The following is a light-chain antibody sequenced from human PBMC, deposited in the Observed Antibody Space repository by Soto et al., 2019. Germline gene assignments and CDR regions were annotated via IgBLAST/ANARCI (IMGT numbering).Light chain of an antibody. CDR3: CSYVDHRKFV. V-gene: IGLV2-23*01. CDR1: SSDVEANKL. J-gene: IGLJ3*02. Sequence: QSALTQPASVSGSPGQSITISCTGSSSDVEANKLVSWYQQHPGTAPRLLIYEDIRRPSGISSRFSGSKSVNTASLTISGLRAEDEAAYYCCSYVDHRKFVFGGGTKLTVL. CDR2: EDI.